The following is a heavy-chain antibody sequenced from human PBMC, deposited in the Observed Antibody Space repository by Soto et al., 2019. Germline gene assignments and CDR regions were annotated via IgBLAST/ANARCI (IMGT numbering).Heavy chain of an antibody. J-gene: IGHJ4*02. CDR2: IYSGGST. V-gene: IGHV3-66*01. CDR1: GFTVSSNY. D-gene: IGHD5-18*01. CDR3: AREGGGYSYGQRFDY. Sequence: GGSLRLSCAASGFTVSSNYMSWVRQAPGKGLEWVSVIYSGGSTYYADSVKGRFTISRDNSKNTLYLQMNSLRAEDTAVYYCAREGGGYSYGQRFDYWGQGTLVTVSS.